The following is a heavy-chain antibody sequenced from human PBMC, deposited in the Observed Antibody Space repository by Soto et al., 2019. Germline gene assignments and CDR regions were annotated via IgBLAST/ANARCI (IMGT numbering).Heavy chain of an antibody. CDR3: ARAGHCSGGSCSFNFDY. CDR1: GGSISSGGYY. D-gene: IGHD2-15*01. V-gene: IGHV4-31*03. CDR2: IYYSGST. J-gene: IGHJ4*02. Sequence: PSETLSLTCTVSGGSISSGGYYWSWIRQHPGKGLEWIGYIYYSGSTYYNPSLKSRVTISVDTSKNQFSLKLSSVTAADTAVYYCARAGHCSGGSCSFNFDYWGQGTLFTVSS.